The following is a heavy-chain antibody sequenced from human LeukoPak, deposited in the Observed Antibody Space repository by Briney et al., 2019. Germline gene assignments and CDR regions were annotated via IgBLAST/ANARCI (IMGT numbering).Heavy chain of an antibody. Sequence: PSETLSLTCTVSGGSISSYYWSWIRQPPEKGLEWIGYIYNSGSTNYNPSLKSRVTISVDTSKNQSSLKLNSVTAADTAVYYCAREGRIPAAMLDYFDYWGQGTLVTVSS. V-gene: IGHV4-4*09. D-gene: IGHD2-2*01. CDR1: GGSISSYY. J-gene: IGHJ4*02. CDR3: AREGRIPAAMLDYFDY. CDR2: IYNSGST.